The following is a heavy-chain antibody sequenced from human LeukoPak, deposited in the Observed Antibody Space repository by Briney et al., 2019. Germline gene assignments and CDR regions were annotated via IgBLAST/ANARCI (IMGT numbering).Heavy chain of an antibody. V-gene: IGHV1-69*04. Sequence: ASVKVSCKASGGTFSSYAISWVRQAPGQGLEWRGRIIPIFGIANYAQKFQGRVTITADKSTSTAYMELSSLRSEDTAVYYCARPRYCSSTSCAFDYWGQGTLVTVSS. D-gene: IGHD2-2*01. J-gene: IGHJ4*02. CDR2: IIPIFGIA. CDR3: ARPRYCSSTSCAFDY. CDR1: GGTFSSYA.